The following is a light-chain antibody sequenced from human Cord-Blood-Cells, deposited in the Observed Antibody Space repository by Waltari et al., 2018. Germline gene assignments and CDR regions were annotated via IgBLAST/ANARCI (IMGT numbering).Light chain of an antibody. CDR1: SLRSYY. V-gene: IGLV3-19*01. J-gene: IGLJ3*02. Sequence: SSELTHDPAVSVALGQTVRITCQGDSLRSYYASWDQQKPGQAPVLVIYGKNNRPSGIPDRFSGSRSGNTASLTITGAQAEDEAYYYCNARDSSGNHWVFGGGTKLTVL. CDR2: GKN. CDR3: NARDSSGNHWV.